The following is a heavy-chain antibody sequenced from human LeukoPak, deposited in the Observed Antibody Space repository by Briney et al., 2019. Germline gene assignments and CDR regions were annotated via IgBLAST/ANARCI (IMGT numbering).Heavy chain of an antibody. V-gene: IGHV1-46*01. Sequence: GASVKVSCKASGYSFTSYYMHWVRQAPGQGLEYMGRINPSGGDTVYAQKFQGRVTLTRDTSTSTVYMELSSLRSEDTAVYYCARDYGGNDYWGQGTLVTVSS. CDR3: ARDYGGNDY. J-gene: IGHJ4*02. D-gene: IGHD4-23*01. CDR1: GYSFTSYY. CDR2: INPSGGDT.